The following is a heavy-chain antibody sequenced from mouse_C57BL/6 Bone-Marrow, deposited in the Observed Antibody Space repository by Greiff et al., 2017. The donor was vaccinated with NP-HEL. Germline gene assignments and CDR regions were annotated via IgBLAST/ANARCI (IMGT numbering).Heavy chain of an antibody. CDR1: GYSITSDY. CDR3: ARRYYGSGYWYFDV. D-gene: IGHD1-1*01. Sequence: EVHLVESGPGLAKPSQTLSLTCSVTGYSITSDYWNWIRKFPGNKLEYMGYISYSGSTYYTSSLKCRISITRDTSKNQYYLQLNSVTTEDTATYYCARRYYGSGYWYFDVWGTGTTVTVSS. J-gene: IGHJ1*03. V-gene: IGHV3-8*01. CDR2: ISYSGST.